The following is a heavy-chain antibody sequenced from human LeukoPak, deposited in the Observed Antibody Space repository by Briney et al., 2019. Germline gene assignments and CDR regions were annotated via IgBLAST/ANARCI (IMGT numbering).Heavy chain of an antibody. CDR3: ARQFDY. V-gene: IGHV3-30*03. Sequence: QAGGSLRLSCAASGVTFSSYDVHWVRQAPGKGLEWVAVISYDGSDKYYSDSVKGRSTISRDNSKNTLYLQMNSLRAEDTAVYYCARQFDYWGQGALVTVSS. J-gene: IGHJ4*02. CDR2: ISYDGSDK. CDR1: GVTFSSYD.